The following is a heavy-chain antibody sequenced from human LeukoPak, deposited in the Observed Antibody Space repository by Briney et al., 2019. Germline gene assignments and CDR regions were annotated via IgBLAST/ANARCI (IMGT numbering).Heavy chain of an antibody. CDR3: ARAGGVKTAALDLDY. D-gene: IGHD6-25*01. CDR2: IYYSGSA. CDR1: GGSISSYY. J-gene: IGHJ4*02. V-gene: IGHV4-59*01. Sequence: SETLSLTCTVSGGSISSYYWSWIRQPPGKGLEWIGNIYYSGSANHNPSLKSRVTISRDTSKNQFSLKLTSVTTADTAVYYCARAGGVKTAALDLDYWGQGTLVTVSS.